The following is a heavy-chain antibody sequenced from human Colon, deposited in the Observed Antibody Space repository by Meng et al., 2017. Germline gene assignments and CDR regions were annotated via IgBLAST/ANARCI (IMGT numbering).Heavy chain of an antibody. Sequence: QVQLVEFGAEVKNPGASVRVSCKASGGIFSSYAISWVRQAPGQGLEWMGGIVPMFGTPNYAQKFQGRVTIAADESTTTSFMELSSLRFEDTATYYCARDLESWGQGTLVTVSS. CDR1: GGIFSSYA. J-gene: IGHJ5*02. CDR2: IVPMFGTP. D-gene: IGHD3-3*01. CDR3: ARDLES. V-gene: IGHV1-69*01.